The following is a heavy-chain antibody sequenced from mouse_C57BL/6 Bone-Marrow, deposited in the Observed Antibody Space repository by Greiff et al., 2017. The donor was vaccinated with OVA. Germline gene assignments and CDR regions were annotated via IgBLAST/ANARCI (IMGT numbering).Heavy chain of an antibody. CDR2: IDPENGDT. V-gene: IGHV14-4*01. Sequence: VQLQQSGAELVRPGASVKLSCTASGFNIKDDYMPWVKQRPEQGLEWIGWIDPENGDTEYASKFQGKATITADTSSNTAYLQLSSLTSEDTAVYYCTTPQLTGNAYWGQGTLVTVSA. CDR1: GFNIKDDY. CDR3: TTPQLTGNAY. D-gene: IGHD4-1*01. J-gene: IGHJ3*01.